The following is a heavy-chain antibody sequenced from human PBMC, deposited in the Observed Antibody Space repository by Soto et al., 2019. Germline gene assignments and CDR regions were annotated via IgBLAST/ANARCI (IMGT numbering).Heavy chain of an antibody. Sequence: QAQLVQSGAEVKKPGASVKVSCKASGYTFTSYGISWVRQAPGQGLEWMGWISAYNGNTNYAQKLQGRVTMTTDTSTSTAYMELRSLRSDDTAVYYCARDASGGGFGYNWFDPWGQGTLVTVSS. CDR1: GYTFTSYG. V-gene: IGHV1-18*01. CDR3: ARDASGGGFGYNWFDP. CDR2: ISAYNGNT. D-gene: IGHD3-10*01. J-gene: IGHJ5*02.